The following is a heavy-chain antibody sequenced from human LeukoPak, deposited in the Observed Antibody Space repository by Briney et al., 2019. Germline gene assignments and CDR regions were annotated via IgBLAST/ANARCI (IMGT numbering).Heavy chain of an antibody. CDR2: FDPEDGET. Sequence: ASVKVSCKVSGYTLTELSMHWVRQAPGKGLEWMGGFDPEDGETIYAQKFQGRVTMTEDTSTDTAYMELSSLRSEDTAVYYCATGLVTATNNWFDPWGQGTLATVSS. CDR1: GYTLTELS. CDR3: ATGLVTATNNWFDP. D-gene: IGHD2-21*02. J-gene: IGHJ5*02. V-gene: IGHV1-24*01.